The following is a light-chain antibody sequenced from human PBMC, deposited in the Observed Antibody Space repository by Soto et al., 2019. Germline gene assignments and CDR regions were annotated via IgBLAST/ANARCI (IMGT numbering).Light chain of an antibody. CDR1: QSVSSY. Sequence: EIVLTQSPATLSLSPGERATITCRASQSVSSYLAWYQQKPGQAPKLLIYDASNWETGIPARFSGSGSGTDFTLTISRLEPEDFAVYYCQQYGSSPLTFGGGTKVDIK. V-gene: IGKV3-20*01. J-gene: IGKJ4*01. CDR2: DAS. CDR3: QQYGSSPLT.